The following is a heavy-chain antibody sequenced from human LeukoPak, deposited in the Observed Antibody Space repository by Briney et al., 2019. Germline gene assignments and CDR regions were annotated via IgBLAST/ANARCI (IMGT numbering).Heavy chain of an antibody. J-gene: IGHJ5*02. V-gene: IGHV4-39*07. CDR2: IYYSGST. CDR1: GGSISSSSYY. Sequence: SETLSLTCTVSGGSISSSSYYWGWIRQPPGKELEWIGSIYYSGSTYYNPSLKSRVTISVDTSKNQFSLKLSSVTAADTAVYYCASSARFGYSYGLNWFDPWGQGTLVTVSS. CDR3: ASSARFGYSYGLNWFDP. D-gene: IGHD5-18*01.